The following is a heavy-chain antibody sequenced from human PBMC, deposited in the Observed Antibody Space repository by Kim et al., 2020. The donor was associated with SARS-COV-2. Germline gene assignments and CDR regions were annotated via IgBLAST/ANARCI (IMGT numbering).Heavy chain of an antibody. CDR1: GFTFSSYG. V-gene: IGHV3-30*18. CDR3: AKSLCSSTSCSFDY. J-gene: IGHJ4*02. Sequence: GGSLRLSCAASGFTFSSYGMHWVRQAPGKGLEWVAVISYDGSNKYYADSVKGRFTISRDNSKNTLYLQMNSLRAEDTAVYYCAKSLCSSTSCSFDYWGQGTLVTVSS. CDR2: ISYDGSNK. D-gene: IGHD2-2*01.